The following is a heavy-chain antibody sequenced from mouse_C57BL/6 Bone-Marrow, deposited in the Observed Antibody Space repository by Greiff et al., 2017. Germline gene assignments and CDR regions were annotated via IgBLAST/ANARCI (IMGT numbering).Heavy chain of an antibody. D-gene: IGHD1-1*01. V-gene: IGHV1-7*01. Sequence: VQLQQSGAELAKPGASVKLSCKASGYTFTSYWMHWVKQRPGQGLEWIGYINPSSGYTKYNQKFKDKATLTADKSSGTAYMQLSSLTYEDSAVYYCARKDYYGSSFYWYFDVWGTGTTVTVSS. CDR2: INPSSGYT. CDR3: ARKDYYGSSFYWYFDV. CDR1: GYTFTSYW. J-gene: IGHJ1*03.